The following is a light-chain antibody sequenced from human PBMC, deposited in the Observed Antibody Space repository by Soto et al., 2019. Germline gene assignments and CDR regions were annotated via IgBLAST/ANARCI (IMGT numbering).Light chain of an antibody. Sequence: EIVMTQSPATLSVSPGERATLSCRASQSVSSNLAWYQQKPGQAPRLLIYGASTRVTGIPGRFSGSGSGTEFTLTISSLQSEDFAIYYCQQYNNWPRTFGQGTKVEIK. CDR2: GAS. V-gene: IGKV3-15*01. CDR3: QQYNNWPRT. J-gene: IGKJ1*01. CDR1: QSVSSN.